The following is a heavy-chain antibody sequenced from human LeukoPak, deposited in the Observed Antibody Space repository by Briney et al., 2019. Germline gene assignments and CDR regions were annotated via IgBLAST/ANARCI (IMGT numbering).Heavy chain of an antibody. D-gene: IGHD1-7*01. J-gene: IGHJ4*02. CDR1: GFTFSSYA. V-gene: IGHV3-30-3*01. CDR2: ISYDGSNK. CDR3: AREGNYGTATFDY. Sequence: GGSLRLSCAASGFTFSSYAMHWVRQAPGKGLEWVAVISYDGSNKYYADSVKGRFTISRDNSKNTLYLQMNSLRAEDTAVHYCAREGNYGTATFDYWGQGTLVTVSS.